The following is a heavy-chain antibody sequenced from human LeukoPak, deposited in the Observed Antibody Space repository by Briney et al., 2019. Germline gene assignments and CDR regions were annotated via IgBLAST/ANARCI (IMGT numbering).Heavy chain of an antibody. CDR2: ISYDGSNK. Sequence: GGSLRLSCAASGFTFSSYGMHWVRQAPGKGLEWVAVISYDGSNKYYADSVKGRFTISRDNSKNTLYLQMNSLRAEDTAVYYCAKDGSPYDFWSGYYTGPYYYYGMDVWGQGTTVTVSS. CDR1: GFTFSSYG. J-gene: IGHJ6*02. D-gene: IGHD3-3*01. CDR3: AKDGSPYDFWSGYYTGPYYYYGMDV. V-gene: IGHV3-30*18.